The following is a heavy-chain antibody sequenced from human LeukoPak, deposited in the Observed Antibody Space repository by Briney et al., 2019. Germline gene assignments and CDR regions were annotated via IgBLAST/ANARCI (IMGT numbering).Heavy chain of an antibody. V-gene: IGHV3-23*01. CDR3: ARVGIQLPDTLDY. D-gene: IGHD1-1*01. CDR1: GFTFNNYA. CDR2: INGGDNGDNT. Sequence: GGSLRLSCAASGFTFNNYAMTWVRQAPGKGLQWVSTINGGDNGDNTYYADSVKGRFTVSRDNSKNTVYLQMNSLRVEDTAVYYCARVGIQLPDTLDYWGLGTLVTVSS. J-gene: IGHJ4*02.